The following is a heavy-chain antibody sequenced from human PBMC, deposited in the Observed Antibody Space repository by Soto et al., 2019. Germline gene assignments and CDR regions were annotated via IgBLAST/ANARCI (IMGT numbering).Heavy chain of an antibody. CDR2: TYHSGAT. V-gene: IGHV4-38-2*02. CDR3: ARDNCTYGACYSFDY. D-gene: IGHD2-8*01. J-gene: IGHJ4*02. Sequence: SETLSLTCTVSGYSISNNYHWPWIRQAPRRGLDCIRRTYHSGATYYNPSLRSRGIISVDTSKNPFCLKVPSVTASDTALYYCARDNCTYGACYSFDYWGRGSLVTVSS. CDR1: GYSISNNYH.